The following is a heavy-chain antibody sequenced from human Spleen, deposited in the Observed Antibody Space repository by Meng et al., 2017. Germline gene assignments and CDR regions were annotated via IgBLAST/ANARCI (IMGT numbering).Heavy chain of an antibody. Sequence: QLQLRESGPGLVKPSETLSLTCTVSGGSISSSSNYWGWIRQPPGKGLEWIGSIYYSGSTYYNPSPKSRVTISVDTSKNQFSLKLSSVTAADTAVYYCARLPGYCSSTSCSNWFDPWGQGTLVTVSS. CDR3: ARLPGYCSSTSCSNWFDP. V-gene: IGHV4-39*01. D-gene: IGHD2-2*01. CDR2: IYYSGST. CDR1: GGSISSSSNY. J-gene: IGHJ5*02.